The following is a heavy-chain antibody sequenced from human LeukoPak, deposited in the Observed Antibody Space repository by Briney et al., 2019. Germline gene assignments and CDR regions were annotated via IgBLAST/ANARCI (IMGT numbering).Heavy chain of an antibody. Sequence: PGGSLRLSCAASGFTFSDYYMSWIRQAPGKGLEWVSYISSSGSTIYYADSVKGRFTISRDNAKNSLYLQMNSLRAEDTAVYYCARDPSTVTTANWYFDLWGRGTLVTVSS. CDR2: ISSSGSTI. CDR1: GFTFSDYY. V-gene: IGHV3-11*04. D-gene: IGHD4-17*01. J-gene: IGHJ2*01. CDR3: ARDPSTVTTANWYFDL.